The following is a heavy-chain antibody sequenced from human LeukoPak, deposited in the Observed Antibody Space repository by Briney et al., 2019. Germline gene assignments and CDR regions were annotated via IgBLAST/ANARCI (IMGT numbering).Heavy chain of an antibody. Sequence: PGKSLRLSCAASGFNFSNHAIHWVRQAPGKGLEWVALISYDGNSKHFADSVKGRFTISRDNSKNTLYLQMNSLRAEDTAVYYCAKGPRVDYWGQGTLVTVSS. CDR3: AKGPRVDY. J-gene: IGHJ4*02. V-gene: IGHV3-30*18. CDR2: ISYDGNSK. CDR1: GFNFSNHA.